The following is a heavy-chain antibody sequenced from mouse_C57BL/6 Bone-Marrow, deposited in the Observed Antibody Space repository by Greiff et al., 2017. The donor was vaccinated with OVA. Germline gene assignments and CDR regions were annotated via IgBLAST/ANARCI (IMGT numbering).Heavy chain of an antibody. D-gene: IGHD3-3*01. V-gene: IGHV1-59*01. CDR1: GYTFTSYW. CDR2: IDPSDSYT. Sequence: VQLQQPGAELVRPGTSVKLSCKASGYTFTSYWMHWVKQRPGQGLEWIGVIDPSDSYTNYNQKFKGKDTLTVDTSSSTAYMQLSSLTSEDSAVYYSARNSYRYYYAMDYWGQGTSVTVSS. J-gene: IGHJ4*01. CDR3: ARNSYRYYYAMDY.